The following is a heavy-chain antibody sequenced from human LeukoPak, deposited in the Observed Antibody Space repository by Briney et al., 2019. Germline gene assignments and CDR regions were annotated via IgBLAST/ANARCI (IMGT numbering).Heavy chain of an antibody. CDR1: GGTFSSYA. Sequence: SVKVSCKASGGTFSSYAISWVRQAPGQGLEWMGGIIPIFGTANYAQKFQGRVTITADESTSTAYMELSSLRSEDTAVHYCATFYDSSGYYYYYWGQGTLVTVSS. CDR2: IIPIFGTA. V-gene: IGHV1-69*13. D-gene: IGHD3-22*01. CDR3: ATFYDSSGYYYYY. J-gene: IGHJ4*02.